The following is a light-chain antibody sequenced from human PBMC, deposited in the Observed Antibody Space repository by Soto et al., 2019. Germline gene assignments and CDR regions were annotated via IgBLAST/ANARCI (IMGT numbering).Light chain of an antibody. CDR2: GAS. Sequence: EIVMTQSPATLSVSPGERATLSCRASQRVSSNLAWYQQKPGQAPRLLIYGASTRATGIPARFSGSGSETEFTLTISSLQSEDFAVYYCQQYGSSPLTFGGGTKVEI. CDR3: QQYGSSPLT. V-gene: IGKV3-15*01. CDR1: QRVSSN. J-gene: IGKJ4*01.